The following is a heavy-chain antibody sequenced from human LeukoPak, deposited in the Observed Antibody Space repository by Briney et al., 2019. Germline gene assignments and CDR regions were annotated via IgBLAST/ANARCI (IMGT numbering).Heavy chain of an antibody. CDR3: ARDFDPYIVVVPAAILY. J-gene: IGHJ4*02. CDR1: GFTFSSYA. CDR2: ISGSGGST. Sequence: GGSLRLSCAASGFTFSSYAMSWVRQAPGKGLEWVSAISGSGGSTYYADSVKGRFTISRDNSKNTLYLQMNSLRAEDTAVYYCARDFDPYIVVVPAAILYWGQGTLVTVSS. V-gene: IGHV3-23*01. D-gene: IGHD2-2*01.